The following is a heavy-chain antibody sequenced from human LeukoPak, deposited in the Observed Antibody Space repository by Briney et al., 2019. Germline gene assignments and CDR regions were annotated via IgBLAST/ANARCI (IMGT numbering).Heavy chain of an antibody. CDR2: INHSGST. Sequence: SETLSLTCAVYGGSFSGYYWSCIRQPPGKGLEWIGEINHSGSTNYNPSLKSRVTISVDTSKNQFSLKLSSVTAADTAVYYCATSFHIAAPYYYGMDVWGQGTTVTVSS. V-gene: IGHV4-34*01. J-gene: IGHJ6*02. CDR3: ATSFHIAAPYYYGMDV. D-gene: IGHD6-13*01. CDR1: GGSFSGYY.